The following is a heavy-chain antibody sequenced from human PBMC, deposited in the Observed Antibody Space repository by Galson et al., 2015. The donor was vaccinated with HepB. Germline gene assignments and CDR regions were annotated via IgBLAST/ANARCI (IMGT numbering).Heavy chain of an antibody. CDR1: GGTFSTYG. D-gene: IGHD2-2*01. J-gene: IGHJ4*02. V-gene: IGHV1-69*13. CDR3: ARDDIDCSNTSCYALADY. Sequence: SVKVSCKASGGTFSTYGYTWVRQAPGQGLEWMGGIIPIFDTTHYAQKFQGRVTITADESTSTAYMELSSLRSEDTAVYYCARDDIDCSNTSCYALADYWGQGTLVTVSS. CDR2: IIPIFDTT.